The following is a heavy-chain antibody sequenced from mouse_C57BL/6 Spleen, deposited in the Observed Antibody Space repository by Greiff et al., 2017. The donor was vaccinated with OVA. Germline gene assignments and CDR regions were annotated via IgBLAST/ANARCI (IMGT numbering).Heavy chain of an antibody. J-gene: IGHJ2*01. V-gene: IGHV5-16*01. CDR2: INYDGSST. CDR1: GFTFSDYY. CDR3: ARIGTGYFDY. Sequence: EVQRVESEGGLVQPGSSMKLSCTASGFTFSDYYMAWVRQVPEKGLEWVANINYDGSSTYYLDSLKSRFIISRDNAKNILYLQMSSLKSEDTATYYCARIGTGYFDYWGQGTTLTVSS. D-gene: IGHD4-1*01.